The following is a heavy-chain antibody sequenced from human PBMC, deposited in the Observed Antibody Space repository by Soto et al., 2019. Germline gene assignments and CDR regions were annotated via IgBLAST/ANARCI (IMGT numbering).Heavy chain of an antibody. CDR2: IYYSGST. V-gene: IGHV4-39*01. CDR3: ARPGLDAFAI. Sequence: SETLSLTCTVSGGSISSSSYYWGWIRQPPGKGLEWIGSIYYSGSTYYNPSLKSRVTISVDTSKNQFSLKLSSVTAADTAVYYCARPGLDAFAIWGQGTMVTVSS. J-gene: IGHJ3*02. CDR1: GGSISSSSYY. D-gene: IGHD6-25*01.